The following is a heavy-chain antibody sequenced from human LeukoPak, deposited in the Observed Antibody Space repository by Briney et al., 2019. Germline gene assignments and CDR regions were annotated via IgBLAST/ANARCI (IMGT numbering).Heavy chain of an antibody. V-gene: IGHV3-13*01. J-gene: IGHJ3*02. CDR1: GFTFSSYD. D-gene: IGHD5-18*01. CDR3: ARGLGDTAMVTDAFDI. CDR2: IGTAGTT. Sequence: GGSLRLSCAASGFTFSSYDMHWVRQATGKGLERVSAIGTAGTTYYPGSVKGRLPISRENAKTSLYLQMNSLRAGDTAVYYCARGLGDTAMVTDAFDIWGQGTMVTVSS.